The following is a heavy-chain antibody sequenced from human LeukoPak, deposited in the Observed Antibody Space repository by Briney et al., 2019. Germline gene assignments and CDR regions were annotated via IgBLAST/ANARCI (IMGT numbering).Heavy chain of an antibody. CDR2: ISSSSSTI. CDR1: GFTFSSYS. J-gene: IGHJ4*02. D-gene: IGHD3-3*01. CDR3: ARAGDFWSGYHFDY. V-gene: IGHV3-48*01. Sequence: PGGSLRLSCAASGFTFSSYSMNWVRQAPGKGLEWASYISSSSSTIYYADSVKGRFTISRDNAKNSLYLQMNSLRAEDTAVYYCARAGDFWSGYHFDYWGQGTLVTVSS.